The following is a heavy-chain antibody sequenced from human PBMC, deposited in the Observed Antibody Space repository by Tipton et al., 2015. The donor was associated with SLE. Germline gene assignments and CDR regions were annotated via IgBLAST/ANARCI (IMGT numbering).Heavy chain of an antibody. CDR2: ISGGGGST. CDR1: GFTCSSYA. Sequence: SLRLSCATSGFTCSSYALSWVRRAPGKGLEWVSAISGGGGSTYYADFVKGRFSISIDKSKKTLFLQMNSLRVDDTATYYCAKFEKTTDLYLDPWGQGTLVSVSS. CDR3: AKFEKTTDLYLDP. J-gene: IGHJ5*02. V-gene: IGHV3-23*01. D-gene: IGHD1/OR15-1a*01.